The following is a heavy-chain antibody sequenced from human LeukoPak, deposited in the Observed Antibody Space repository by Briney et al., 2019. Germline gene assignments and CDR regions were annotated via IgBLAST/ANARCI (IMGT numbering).Heavy chain of an antibody. CDR2: IYYSGST. CDR3: ARDFAPYQYYYDSSGHYFS. D-gene: IGHD3-22*01. CDR1: GGSISSSSYY. V-gene: IGHV4-39*07. J-gene: IGHJ5*02. Sequence: PSETLSLTCTVSGGSISSSSYYWGWIRQPPGEGLEWIGSIYYSGSTYYNPSLKSRVTISVDTSKNQFSLKLSSVTAADTAVYYCARDFAPYQYYYDSSGHYFSWGQGTLVTVSS.